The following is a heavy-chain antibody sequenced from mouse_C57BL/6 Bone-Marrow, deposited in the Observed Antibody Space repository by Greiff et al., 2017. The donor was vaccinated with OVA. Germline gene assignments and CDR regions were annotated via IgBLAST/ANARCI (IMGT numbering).Heavy chain of an antibody. CDR3: ARHEDGYYSNYLAWFAY. J-gene: IGHJ3*01. V-gene: IGHV1-62-2*01. Sequence: QVQLQQSGAELVKPGASVKLSCKASGYTFTEYTIHWVKQRSGQGLEWIGWFYPGSGSIKYNEKFKDKATLTADTSSSTVYMELSRLTSEDSAVYVCARHEDGYYSNYLAWFAYWGQGTLVTVSA. D-gene: IGHD2-5*01. CDR1: GYTFTEYT. CDR2: FYPGSGSI.